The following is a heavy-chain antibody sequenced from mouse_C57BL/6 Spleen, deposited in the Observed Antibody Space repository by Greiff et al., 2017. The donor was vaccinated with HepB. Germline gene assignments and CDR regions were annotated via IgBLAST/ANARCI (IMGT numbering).Heavy chain of an antibody. J-gene: IGHJ2*01. CDR2: INPNNGGT. D-gene: IGHD1-1*01. CDR1: GYTFTDYY. V-gene: IGHV1-26*01. Sequence: VQLQQSGPELVKPGASVKISCKASGYTFTDYYMNWVKQSHGKSLEWIGDINPNNGGTSYNQKFKGKATLTVDESSSTAYMELRSLTSEDSAVYYCARPSHYYGSSYFDYWGQGTTLTVSS. CDR3: ARPSHYYGSSYFDY.